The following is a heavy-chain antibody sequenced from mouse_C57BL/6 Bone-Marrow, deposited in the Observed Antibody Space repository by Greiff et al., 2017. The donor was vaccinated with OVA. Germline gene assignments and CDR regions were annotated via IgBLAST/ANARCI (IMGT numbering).Heavy chain of an antibody. CDR3: ARSNFDSNYVDAMDY. J-gene: IGHJ4*01. V-gene: IGHV14-2*01. CDR1: GFNIKDYY. Sequence: VQLQQPGAELVKPGASVKLSCTASGFNIKDYYMHWVKQRTEQGLEWIGRIDPEDGETKYAPKFQGKATITADTSSNTAYLQLSSLTSEDTAVYYGARSNFDSNYVDAMDYWGQGTSVTVTS. D-gene: IGHD2-5*01. CDR2: IDPEDGET.